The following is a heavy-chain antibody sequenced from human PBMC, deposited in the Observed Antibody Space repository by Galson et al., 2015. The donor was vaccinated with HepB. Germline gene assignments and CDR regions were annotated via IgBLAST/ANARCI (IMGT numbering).Heavy chain of an antibody. D-gene: IGHD2-21*01. Sequence: SVKVSCKASGYTFTSYGISWVRQAPGQGLEWMGWISAYNGNTNYAQKLQGRVTMTTDTSTSTAYMELRSLRSDDTAVYYCARANQHIVVVIDYYYYMDVWGKGTTVTVSS. CDR1: GYTFTSYG. CDR3: ARANQHIVVVIDYYYYMDV. J-gene: IGHJ6*03. V-gene: IGHV1-18*01. CDR2: ISAYNGNT.